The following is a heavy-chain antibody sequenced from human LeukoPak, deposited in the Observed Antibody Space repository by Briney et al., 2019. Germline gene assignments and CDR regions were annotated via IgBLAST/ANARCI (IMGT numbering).Heavy chain of an antibody. CDR3: ATDRVYRSSGRSWCFFDY. Sequence: ASVKVSCKISGYTLSDLSIHWVRESPGEGLEWMGGFDSENNKMVYSQKFKGRVTMTEDTSADTAYMELTSLRSDDTAVYFCATDRVYRSSGRSWCFFDYWGEGTLVIVSS. J-gene: IGHJ4*02. CDR1: GYTLSDLS. CDR2: FDSENNKM. V-gene: IGHV1-24*01. D-gene: IGHD6-19*01.